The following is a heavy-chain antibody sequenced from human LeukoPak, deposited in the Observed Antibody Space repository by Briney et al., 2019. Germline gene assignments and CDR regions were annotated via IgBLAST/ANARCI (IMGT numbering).Heavy chain of an antibody. CDR1: GFTFSSYA. CDR2: ISPSADRT. CDR3: AIMHGYYDGSGYWVQ. Sequence: GRSLRLSCAASGFTFSSYAMSWVRQAPGKGLEWVSFISPSADRTSNADSVEGRFTISRDNPRNTLYLQMNSLRDEDTAVYYCAIMHGYYDGSGYWVQWGQGTLVTVSS. V-gene: IGHV3-23*01. J-gene: IGHJ4*02. D-gene: IGHD3-22*01.